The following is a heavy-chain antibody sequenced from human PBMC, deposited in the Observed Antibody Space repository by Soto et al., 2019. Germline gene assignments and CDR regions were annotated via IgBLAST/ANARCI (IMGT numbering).Heavy chain of an antibody. CDR1: GFTFSSYA. J-gene: IGHJ4*02. V-gene: IGHV3-23*01. D-gene: IGHD3-22*01. Sequence: GGSLRLSCAASGFTFSSYAMSWVRQAPGKGLEWVSAISGSGGSTYYADSGKGRFTISRDNSKNTLYLQMNSLRAEDTAVYYCAKDSGGYYDSSGYSFVDYWGQGTLVTVSS. CDR3: AKDSGGYYDSSGYSFVDY. CDR2: ISGSGGST.